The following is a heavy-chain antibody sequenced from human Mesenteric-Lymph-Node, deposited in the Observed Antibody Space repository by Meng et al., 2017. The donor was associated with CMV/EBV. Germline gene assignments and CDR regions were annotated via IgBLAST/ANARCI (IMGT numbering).Heavy chain of an antibody. CDR2: ISYVGSNK. V-gene: IGHV3-30-3*01. D-gene: IGHD4-17*01. J-gene: IGHJ4*02. CDR1: GFTFSGYA. CDR3: ARDQTVTRYYFDY. Sequence: AASGFTFSGYAMHSVRQAPGKGLEWVAVISYVGSNKYYADSVKGRFTISRDNSKNTLYLQMNNLRPEDTAVYYCARDQTVTRYYFDYWGQGTLVTVSS.